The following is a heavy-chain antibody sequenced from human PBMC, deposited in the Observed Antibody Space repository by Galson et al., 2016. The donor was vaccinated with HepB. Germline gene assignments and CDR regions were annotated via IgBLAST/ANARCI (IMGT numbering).Heavy chain of an antibody. CDR1: GFKLSHYA. CDR3: SKEKLVRRIFDH. CDR2: ISTRRTT. J-gene: IGHJ4*01. D-gene: IGHD1-1*01. V-gene: IGHV3-23*01. Sequence: SLRLSCAASGFKLSHYAMHWVRQGPDKGLEWVASISTRRTTYYSVSVQGRFTISINNSNNTRYLQMNGLRAEDTAVYCCSKEKLVRRIFDHWGQGTQLTVSS.